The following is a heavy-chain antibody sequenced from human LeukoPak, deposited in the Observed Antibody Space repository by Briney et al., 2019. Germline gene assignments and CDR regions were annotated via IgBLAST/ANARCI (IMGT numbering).Heavy chain of an antibody. J-gene: IGHJ4*02. CDR2: TNPNSGNA. V-gene: IGHV1-8*01. Sequence: ASVKVSCKASGYTFTSYDINWVRHATGQGLEWMGWTNPNSGNAGYAQKFQGRVTMTRDTSISTAYMELSSLRSDDTAVYYCARGRSSWYVFDYWGQGTLVTVSS. CDR1: GYTFTSYD. CDR3: ARGRSSWYVFDY. D-gene: IGHD6-13*01.